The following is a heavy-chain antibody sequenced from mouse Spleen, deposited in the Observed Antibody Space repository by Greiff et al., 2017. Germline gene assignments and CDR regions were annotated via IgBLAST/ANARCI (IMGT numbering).Heavy chain of an antibody. J-gene: IGHJ4*01. CDR1: GYTFTSYW. V-gene: IGHV1-50*01. Sequence: QVQLQQSGAELVKPGASVKLSCKASGYTFTSYWMQWVKQRPGQGLEWIGEIDPSDSYTNYNQKFKGKATLTVDTSSSTAYMQLSSLTSEDSAVYYCARRGDGNYDYYYAMDYWGQGTSVTVSS. CDR3: ARRGDGNYDYYYAMDY. D-gene: IGHD2-1*01. CDR2: IDPSDSYT.